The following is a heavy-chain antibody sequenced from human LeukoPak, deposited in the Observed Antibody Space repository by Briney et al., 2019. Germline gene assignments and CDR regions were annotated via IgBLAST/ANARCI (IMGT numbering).Heavy chain of an antibody. V-gene: IGHV4-59*01. D-gene: IGHD3-10*01. CDR1: GGSISSYY. J-gene: IGHJ5*02. Sequence: SETLSLTCTVSGGSISSYYWSWMRQPPGKGLEWIGYIYYSGSTNYNPSLTSRVTISVDTSKNQFSLKLSSVTAADTAVYYCARGRGSGPPFDPWGQGTLVTVSS. CDR2: IYYSGST. CDR3: ARGRGSGPPFDP.